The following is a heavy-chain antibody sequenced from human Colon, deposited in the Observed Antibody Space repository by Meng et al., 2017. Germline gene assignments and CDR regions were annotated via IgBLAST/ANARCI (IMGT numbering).Heavy chain of an antibody. V-gene: IGHV4-61*03. CDR1: GASVSSDSHY. D-gene: IGHD4-17*01. CDR3: ARVNGDFDEAWFDP. CDR2: IYYTGNT. Sequence: QVPLQVWGPGVESPSETLSLTCIVSGASVSSDSHYWSWIRQSPGKGLGWIGYIYYTGNTNYNPSLASRVSMSLYTSKNHFSLHLTSVTAADTAIYYCARVNGDFDEAWFDPWGQGTLVTVSS. J-gene: IGHJ5*02.